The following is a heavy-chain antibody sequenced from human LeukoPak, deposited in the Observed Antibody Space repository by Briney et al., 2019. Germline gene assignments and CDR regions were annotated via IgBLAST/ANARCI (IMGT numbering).Heavy chain of an antibody. D-gene: IGHD3-3*01. Sequence: PSETLSLTCAVYGGSFSGYYWSWIRQPPGKGPEWIGEINHSGSTNYNPSLKSRVTISVDTSKNQFSLKLSSVTAADTAVYYCARITIFGVVIGPWGQGTLVTVSS. CDR1: GGSFSGYY. CDR2: INHSGST. CDR3: ARITIFGVVIGP. J-gene: IGHJ5*02. V-gene: IGHV4-34*01.